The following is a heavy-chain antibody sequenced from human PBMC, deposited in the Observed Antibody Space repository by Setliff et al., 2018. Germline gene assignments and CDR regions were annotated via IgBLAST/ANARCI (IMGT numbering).Heavy chain of an antibody. CDR1: GGSISSYS. V-gene: IGHV4-59*01. CDR2: FYYNGAT. D-gene: IGHD2-21*02. Sequence: PSETLSLTCSVSGGSISSYSWGWIRQPPGKGLEWIGFFYYNGATNYNPSLKSRVTISVDTSKNQFSLNLNSVTAADTAVYYCARHRSVTSISPHFDLWGRGARVTVSS. CDR3: ARHRSVTSISPHFDL. J-gene: IGHJ4*02.